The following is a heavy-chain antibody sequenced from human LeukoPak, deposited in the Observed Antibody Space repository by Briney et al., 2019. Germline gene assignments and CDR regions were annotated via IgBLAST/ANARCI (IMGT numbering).Heavy chain of an antibody. Sequence: PGGSLRLSCAASRFTLSTYWMSWVRQAPGKGLEWVSGISGGGGSTYYADSVKGRFTISRDNSKSTLYLQMNSLRAEDTAVYYCAKCNRYYYDNSGYSAADYWGQGALVTVSS. V-gene: IGHV3-23*01. J-gene: IGHJ4*02. CDR1: RFTLSTYW. D-gene: IGHD3-22*01. CDR3: AKCNRYYYDNSGYSAADY. CDR2: ISGGGGST.